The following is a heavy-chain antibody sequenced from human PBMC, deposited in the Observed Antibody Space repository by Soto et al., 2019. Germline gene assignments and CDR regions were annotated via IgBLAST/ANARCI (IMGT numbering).Heavy chain of an antibody. Sequence: GGSLRLSCAASGFTFSSYAMSWVRQAPGKGLEWVSAISGSGGSTYYADSGKGRFTISRDNSKNTLYLQMNSLRAEDTAVYYCAKVRARIPYSSGWYEADWFDPWGQGTLVTVSS. CDR3: AKVRARIPYSSGWYEADWFDP. CDR2: ISGSGGST. D-gene: IGHD6-13*01. V-gene: IGHV3-23*01. CDR1: GFTFSSYA. J-gene: IGHJ5*02.